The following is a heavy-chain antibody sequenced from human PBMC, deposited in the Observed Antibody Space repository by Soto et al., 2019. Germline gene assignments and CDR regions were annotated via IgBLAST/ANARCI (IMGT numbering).Heavy chain of an antibody. CDR1: GGSISSYY. D-gene: IGHD6-19*01. CDR3: ARPYSSGWYRVGFDAFDI. V-gene: IGHV4-59*01. Sequence: QVQLQESGPGLVKPSETLSLTCTVSGGSISSYYWSWIRQPPGKGLEWIGYIYYSGSTNYNPSLTSRVTISVDTSKNQFSLKLSSVTAADTAVYYCARPYSSGWYRVGFDAFDIWGQGTMVTVSS. CDR2: IYYSGST. J-gene: IGHJ3*02.